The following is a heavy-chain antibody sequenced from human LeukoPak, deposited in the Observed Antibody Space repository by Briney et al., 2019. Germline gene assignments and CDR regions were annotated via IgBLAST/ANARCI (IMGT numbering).Heavy chain of an antibody. CDR3: AKEQRGYTGYAVGSWFDP. CDR1: GFTLSSYA. D-gene: IGHD5-12*01. CDR2: ISRSGDST. V-gene: IGHV3-23*01. J-gene: IGHJ5*02. Sequence: GGPLRLSCAASGFTLSSYAMSWVRQAPGKGLEWVSAISRSGDSTYYADSVKGRFTISRDNSKNTLYLQMNSLRAEDTAVYYCAKEQRGYTGYAVGSWFDPWGQGTLVTVSS.